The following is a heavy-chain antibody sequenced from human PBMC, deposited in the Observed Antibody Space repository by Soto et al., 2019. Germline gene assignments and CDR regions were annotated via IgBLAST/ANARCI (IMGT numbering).Heavy chain of an antibody. CDR1: GFSLSTSGVG. D-gene: IGHD6-19*01. V-gene: IGHV2-5*02. J-gene: IGHJ5*02. Sequence: QITLKESGPTLVKPTQTLTLTCTFSGFSLSTSGVGVGWIRQPPGKALEWLALIYWDDDKRYSPSLKSRLTIPKDTSKNQVVLTMNNMNPVDTATYYCAHSPRGGAVADRFDPWGQGTLVTVSS. CDR2: IYWDDDK. CDR3: AHSPRGGAVADRFDP.